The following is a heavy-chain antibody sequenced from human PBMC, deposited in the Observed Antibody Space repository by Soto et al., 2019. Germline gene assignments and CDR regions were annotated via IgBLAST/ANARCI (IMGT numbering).Heavy chain of an antibody. CDR2: IIPIFGTA. CDR1: GGTFSSYA. Sequence: SVKVSCKASGGTFSSYAISWVRQAPGQGLEWMGGIIPIFGTANYAQKFQGRVTITADKSTSTAYMELSSLRSEDTAVYYCALSFDFWSGSYYYGMDVWGQGTTVTVPS. CDR3: ALSFDFWSGSYYYGMDV. V-gene: IGHV1-69*06. D-gene: IGHD3-3*01. J-gene: IGHJ6*02.